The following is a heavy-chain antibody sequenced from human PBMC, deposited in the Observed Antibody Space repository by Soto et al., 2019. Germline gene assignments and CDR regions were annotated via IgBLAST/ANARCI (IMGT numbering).Heavy chain of an antibody. CDR3: AKDSRLYDSTYFFDP. D-gene: IGHD3-22*01. CDR2: ISGSGVST. Sequence: GGSLRLSCAASGFPFSTYAMGWVRQAPGKGLEWVSSISGSGVSTYYADSVKGRFTVSRDNSKNTLYLQMNSLGAEDTAIYYCAKDSRLYDSTYFFDPWGQGTPVTSPQ. CDR1: GFPFSTYA. J-gene: IGHJ5*02. V-gene: IGHV3-23*01.